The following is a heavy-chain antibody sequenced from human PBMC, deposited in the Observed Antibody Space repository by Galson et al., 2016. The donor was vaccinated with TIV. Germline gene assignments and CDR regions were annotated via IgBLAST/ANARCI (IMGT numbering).Heavy chain of an antibody. Sequence: LRLSCAASGLSVSINYMTWVRQAPGKGLEWVSLISDAGTAYYADSVRGRFTISRDTSENTLYLQMNSLRVEDTAVYYCARDRVVDATYYYYYYGMDVWGQGTAVAVSS. CDR2: ISDAGTA. CDR3: ARDRVVDATYYYYYYGMDV. D-gene: IGHD2-15*01. V-gene: IGHV3-66*02. J-gene: IGHJ6*02. CDR1: GLSVSINY.